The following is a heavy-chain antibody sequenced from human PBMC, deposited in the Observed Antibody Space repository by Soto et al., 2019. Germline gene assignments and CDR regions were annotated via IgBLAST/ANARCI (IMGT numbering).Heavy chain of an antibody. J-gene: IGHJ4*02. Sequence: SETLSLTCSVSGGSMSEYVWSWILQSPGKGLEWIGYIYYLGSTDYNPSLKSRVTISVDTSKRQFSLRLTSVTAADTAVYYCARDGYDGSGSPYPAYWGPGTQVTVSS. V-gene: IGHV4-59*01. CDR3: ARDGYDGSGSPYPAY. D-gene: IGHD3-10*01. CDR2: IYYLGST. CDR1: GGSMSEYV.